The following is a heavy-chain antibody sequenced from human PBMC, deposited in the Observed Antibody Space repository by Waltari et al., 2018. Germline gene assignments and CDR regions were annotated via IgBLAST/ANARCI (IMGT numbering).Heavy chain of an antibody. CDR3: ARDGLYYYGSGSFSPH. J-gene: IGHJ4*02. V-gene: IGHV1-46*01. Sequence: QVQLVQSGAEVKKPGASVKVSCKASGYTFTSYYMHWVRQAPGQGLEWMGIINPSGGSTSYAQKFQGRVTMTRDTSISTAYMELSRLRSDDTAVYYCARDGLYYYGSGSFSPHWGQGTLVTVSS. D-gene: IGHD3-10*01. CDR1: GYTFTSYY. CDR2: INPSGGST.